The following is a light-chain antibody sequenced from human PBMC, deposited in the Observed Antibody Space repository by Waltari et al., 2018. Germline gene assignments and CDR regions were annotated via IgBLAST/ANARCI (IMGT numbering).Light chain of an antibody. J-gene: IGKJ1*01. V-gene: IGKV1-16*02. CDR1: QGINNY. CDR2: ATS. Sequence: DIQMTQSPSSLSASVGDRVTITCRASQGINNYLAWFQHKPGQAPKSLIYATSILQSGVPSKFSASGSGTEFTLTISSLQPEDFATYYCQQYDSYPWTFGPGTRVEIK. CDR3: QQYDSYPWT.